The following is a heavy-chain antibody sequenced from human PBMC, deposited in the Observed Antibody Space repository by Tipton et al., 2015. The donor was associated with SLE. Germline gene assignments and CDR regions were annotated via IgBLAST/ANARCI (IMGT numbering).Heavy chain of an antibody. CDR1: GGSISTYY. CDR2: IYTSGST. J-gene: IGHJ6*02. Sequence: TLSLTCTVSGGSISTYYWSWIRQPPGKGLEWIGYIYTSGSTNYNPSLKRRVTISVDTSKNQFSLKLSSVTAADTAVYYCAQRRYSSSSYYYYGMDVWGQGTTVTVSS. V-gene: IGHV4-4*08. CDR3: AQRRYSSSSYYYYGMDV. D-gene: IGHD6-13*01.